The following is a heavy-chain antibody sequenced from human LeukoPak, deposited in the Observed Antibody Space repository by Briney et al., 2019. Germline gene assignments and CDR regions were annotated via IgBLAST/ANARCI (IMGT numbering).Heavy chain of an antibody. Sequence: SETLSLTCAVSGGSISSGGYSWSWIRQPPGKGLEWIGYIYHSGSTYYNPSLKSRVTISVDRSKNQFSLKLSSVTAADTAVYYCAREYYYGSGSKSGPFDYWGQGTLVTVSS. CDR3: AREYYYGSGSKSGPFDY. CDR1: GGSISSGGYS. D-gene: IGHD3-10*01. CDR2: IYHSGST. V-gene: IGHV4-30-2*01. J-gene: IGHJ4*02.